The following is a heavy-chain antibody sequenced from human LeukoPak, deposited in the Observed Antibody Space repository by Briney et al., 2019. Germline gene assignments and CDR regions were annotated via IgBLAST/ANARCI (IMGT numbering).Heavy chain of an antibody. CDR1: GFSFASYW. CDR2: NYLDDSDT. D-gene: IGHD5-24*01. CDR3: ARHRLEGYNYPFDY. V-gene: IGHV5-51*01. J-gene: IGHJ4*02. Sequence: GGSLEISCQASGFSFASYWIAWVRQLPGKGLEWRGINYLDDSDTRYSPSFQGQVTISADKSIRTAYLQWSSLKASDTAMYYCARHRLEGYNYPFDYWGQGTLVTVSS.